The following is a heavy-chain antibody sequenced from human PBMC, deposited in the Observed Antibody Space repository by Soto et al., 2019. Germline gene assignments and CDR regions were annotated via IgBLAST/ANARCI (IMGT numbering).Heavy chain of an antibody. CDR3: ARENWIVTFDY. CDR2: IKQDGSEK. V-gene: IGHV3-7*03. J-gene: IGHJ4*02. CDR1: GFAFSSYW. Sequence: EVQLVESGGGLVQPGGSLRLSCAATGFAFSSYWMSWVRQVPGKGPEWVANIKQDGSEKYYVDSVKGRFTISRDKAKNSLYLQMSSLRAEDTAVYYCARENWIVTFDYGGQRTLVTVSS. D-gene: IGHD1-1*01.